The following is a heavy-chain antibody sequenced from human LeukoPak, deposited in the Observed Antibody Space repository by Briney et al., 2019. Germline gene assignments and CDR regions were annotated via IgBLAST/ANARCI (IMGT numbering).Heavy chain of an antibody. CDR3: ATDRPSYYYDSSGYSY. CDR1: GYTLTELS. Sequence: ASVKVSCKVSGYTLTELSMHWVRQAPGKGLEWRGGFDPEDGETIYAQKFQGRVTMTEDTSTDTAYMELSSLRSEDTAVYYCATDRPSYYYDSSGYSYWGQGTLVTVSS. J-gene: IGHJ4*02. D-gene: IGHD3-22*01. CDR2: FDPEDGET. V-gene: IGHV1-24*01.